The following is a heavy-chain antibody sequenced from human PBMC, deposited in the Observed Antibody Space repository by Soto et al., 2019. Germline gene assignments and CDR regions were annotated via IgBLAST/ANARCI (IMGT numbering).Heavy chain of an antibody. CDR1: GGSISSSSYY. D-gene: IGHD6-13*01. Sequence: SETLSLTCTVSGGSISSSSYYWGWIRQPPGKGLEWIGSIYYSGSTYYNPSLKSRVTISVDTSKNQFSLKLSSVTAADTAVYYCARSGGSSWYGWWSDPWGQGTLVTVSS. V-gene: IGHV4-39*01. J-gene: IGHJ5*02. CDR3: ARSGGSSWYGWWSDP. CDR2: IYYSGST.